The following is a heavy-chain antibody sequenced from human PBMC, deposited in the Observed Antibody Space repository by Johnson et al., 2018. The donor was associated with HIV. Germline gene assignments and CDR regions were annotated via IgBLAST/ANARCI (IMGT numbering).Heavy chain of an antibody. CDR2: INWNGGST. CDR1: GFTFDDNT. Sequence: VQLVESGGVVVQPGGSLRLSCAASGFTFDDNTMHWVRQAPGKGLEWVSGINWNGGSTGYADSMKGRFTISRDNAKNSLYLQMNSLRAEDTALYYCARDRQAVRGTFDIWGQGTMVTVSS. V-gene: IGHV3-20*04. D-gene: IGHD6-19*01. J-gene: IGHJ3*02. CDR3: ARDRQAVRGTFDI.